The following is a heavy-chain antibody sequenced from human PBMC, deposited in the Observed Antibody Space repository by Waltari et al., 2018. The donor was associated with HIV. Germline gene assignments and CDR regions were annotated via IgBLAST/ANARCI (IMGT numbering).Heavy chain of an antibody. CDR1: GYSISSGYY. V-gene: IGHV4-38-2*01. CDR3: ARHGGHLIPNFPFDY. J-gene: IGHJ4*02. Sequence: QVQLQESGPGLVKPSETLSLTCAVSGYSISSGYYWGWIRQPPGKGLEWIGSTLHSGVTYYNPSRKSRVTLSVDTSKNQFALRLSSVTAADTAVYYCARHGGHLIPNFPFDYWGQGTLVTVSS. CDR2: TLHSGVT. D-gene: IGHD2-15*01.